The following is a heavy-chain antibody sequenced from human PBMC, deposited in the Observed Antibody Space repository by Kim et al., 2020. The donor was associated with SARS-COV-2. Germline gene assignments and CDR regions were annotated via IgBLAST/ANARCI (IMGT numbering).Heavy chain of an antibody. V-gene: IGHV1-3*04. D-gene: IGHD3-9*01. CDR1: GYTFTTYA. CDR2: INTGNGNT. Sequence: ASVKVSCKTSGYTFTTYAMHWVRQAPGQRLEWMGWINTGNGNTKYPQKFQGRVTITRDTSASTAYMELSSLRSEDTAVYYCARESWPWLSSFDPWGQGTL. CDR3: ARESWPWLSSFDP. J-gene: IGHJ5*02.